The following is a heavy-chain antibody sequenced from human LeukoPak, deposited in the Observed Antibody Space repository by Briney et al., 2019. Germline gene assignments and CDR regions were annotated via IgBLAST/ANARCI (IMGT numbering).Heavy chain of an antibody. CDR2: VHPDGRT. CDR3: AREGGFYRPLDY. Sequence: SETLSLTCGVSGGSVTSTNWWTWVRPPPGKGLEWIGEVHPDGRTNYNPSLKSRLTISVDLSENHISLKLTSVTAADTAVYYCAREGGFYRPLDYSGQGTLVTVSS. D-gene: IGHD3-3*01. J-gene: IGHJ4*02. CDR1: GGSVTSTNW. V-gene: IGHV4-4*02.